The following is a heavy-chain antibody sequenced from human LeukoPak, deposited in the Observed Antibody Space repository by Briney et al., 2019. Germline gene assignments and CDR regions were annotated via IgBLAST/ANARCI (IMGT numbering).Heavy chain of an antibody. Sequence: SQTLSLTCAISGDSVSSNNGAWNWIRQSPSRGLEWLGRTYYRSKWYNDYAESMKGRITINPDTSKNQFPLQLNSVTPDDTAVYYCARDFGNSGWYTFDYWGQGSLVTVSS. D-gene: IGHD6-19*01. J-gene: IGHJ4*02. CDR1: GDSVSSNNGA. CDR2: TYYRSKWYN. V-gene: IGHV6-1*01. CDR3: ARDFGNSGWYTFDY.